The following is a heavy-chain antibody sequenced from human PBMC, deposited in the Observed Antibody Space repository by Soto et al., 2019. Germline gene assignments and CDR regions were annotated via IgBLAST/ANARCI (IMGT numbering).Heavy chain of an antibody. D-gene: IGHD2-21*02. CDR3: AREDDGGDSLDV. V-gene: IGHV4-30-4*08. CDR1: GDSISSDYYH. CDR2: IHHSGSI. J-gene: IGHJ6*02. Sequence: QVQLQQSGPGLVKPSQTLSLTCTVSGDSISSDYYHWTWIRQSPGKVLEWIGYIHHSGSILYNPSFKSRVTISVDTSKNQFSLHLTSVTAADTAVYFCAREDDGGDSLDVWGQGTTVTVSS.